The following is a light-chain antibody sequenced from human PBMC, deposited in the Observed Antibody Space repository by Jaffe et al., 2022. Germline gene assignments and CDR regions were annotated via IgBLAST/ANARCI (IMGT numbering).Light chain of an antibody. Sequence: QSALTQPRSVSGSPGQSVTISCTGTTSDIGGYNYVSWYQQHPGKAPKLMIYDVTKRPSGVPDRFSGSKSGSTASLTISGLQAEDEADYYCCSYAGSYTWIFGGGTKLTVL. CDR2: DVT. J-gene: IGLJ2*01. V-gene: IGLV2-11*01. CDR3: CSYAGSYTWI. CDR1: TSDIGGYNY.